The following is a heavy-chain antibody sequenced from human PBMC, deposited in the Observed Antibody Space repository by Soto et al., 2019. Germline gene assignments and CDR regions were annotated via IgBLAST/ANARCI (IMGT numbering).Heavy chain of an antibody. V-gene: IGHV1-2*04. CDR2: INPNSGGT. D-gene: IGHD2-2*01. J-gene: IGHJ6*02. CDR3: ARGCSSTSCYSLYGMDV. Sequence: ASVRVSCKASGYTFTGYYMHWVRQAPGQGLEWMGWINPNSGGTNYAQKFQDWVTMTRDTSISTAYMEVSRLRSDDTAVYYCARGCSSTSCYSLYGMDVWGQGTTVTVSS. CDR1: GYTFTGYY.